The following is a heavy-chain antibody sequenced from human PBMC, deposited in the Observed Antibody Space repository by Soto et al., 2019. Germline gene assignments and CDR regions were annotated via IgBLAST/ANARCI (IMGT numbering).Heavy chain of an antibody. J-gene: IGHJ4*02. CDR2: ISGSGGST. D-gene: IGHD6-19*01. V-gene: IGHV3-23*01. Sequence: EVQLLESGGGLVQPGGSLRLSCAASGFTFSSYVMSWVRQAPGKGLEWVSAISGSGGSTYYADSVKGRFTISRDNSKNTLYLQMNSLRAEDTAVYYCAKDSGQWLVLGVFDYWGQGTLVTVSS. CDR1: GFTFSSYV. CDR3: AKDSGQWLVLGVFDY.